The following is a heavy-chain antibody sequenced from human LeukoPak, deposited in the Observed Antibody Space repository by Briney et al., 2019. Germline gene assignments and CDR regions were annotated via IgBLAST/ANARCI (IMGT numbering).Heavy chain of an antibody. V-gene: IGHV3-23*01. Sequence: GQSRRLACEVFGSLLTSYATSCVRPAPGGWREWVGSTRGGGVSTYYADSVKGRFTISRDSSKNTLYLQMNSLRAEDTAVYYCASCAIELAHYYYYMDVWGKGATVTVSS. CDR3: ASCAIELAHYYYYMDV. CDR1: GSLLTSYA. D-gene: IGHD2-2*02. J-gene: IGHJ6*03. CDR2: TRGGGVST.